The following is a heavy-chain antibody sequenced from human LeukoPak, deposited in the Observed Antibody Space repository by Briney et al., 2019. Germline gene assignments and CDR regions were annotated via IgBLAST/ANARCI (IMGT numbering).Heavy chain of an antibody. D-gene: IGHD3-3*01. CDR1: GGSISSGDYY. J-gene: IGHJ4*02. Sequence: SETLSLTCTVSGGSISSGDYYWSWIRQPPGKGLEWIGYIYYSGSTYYNPSLKSRATISVDTSKNQFSLKLSSVTAADTAVYYCARTDFWSGLRTGFDYWGQGTLVTVSS. CDR3: ARTDFWSGLRTGFDY. V-gene: IGHV4-30-4*08. CDR2: IYYSGST.